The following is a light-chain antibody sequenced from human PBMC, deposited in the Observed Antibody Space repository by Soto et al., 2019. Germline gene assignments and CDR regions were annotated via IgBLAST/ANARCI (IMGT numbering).Light chain of an antibody. J-gene: IGKJ4*01. Sequence: EILFTQSPGTLSLSPGERATLSCRASQSVSSSYLAWYQQKPGKAPRLLIYGASSRATGIPDRLSGSGSGTDFTLTIKRLEPEDFAVYYCQQYGNSPLTFGGGTKVDI. V-gene: IGKV3-20*01. CDR3: QQYGNSPLT. CDR1: QSVSSSY. CDR2: GAS.